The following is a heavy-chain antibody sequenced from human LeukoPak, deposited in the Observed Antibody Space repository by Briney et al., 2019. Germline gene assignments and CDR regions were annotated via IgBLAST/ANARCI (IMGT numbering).Heavy chain of an antibody. CDR2: INHSGST. V-gene: IGHV4-34*01. J-gene: IGHJ5*02. CDR3: ARGDCSSTSCYFFSYWFDP. D-gene: IGHD2-2*01. CDR1: GGSFSGYY. Sequence: SETLSLTCAVYGGSFSGYYWSWIRQPPGKGLEWNGEINHSGSTNYNPSLKSRVTISVDTSKNQFSLKLSSVTAADTAVYYCARGDCSSTSCYFFSYWFDPWGQGTLVTVSS.